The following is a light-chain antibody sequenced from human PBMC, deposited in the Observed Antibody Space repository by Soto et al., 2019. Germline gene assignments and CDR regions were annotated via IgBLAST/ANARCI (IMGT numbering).Light chain of an antibody. Sequence: HMTQSPSALSSSLGDGVTIAFLASQSISKYLAWYQQKPGKAPKLLIYKASSLESGVPSRFSGSGSGTEFTLTISSLQPDDFGTYYCQEYNSNWTFGQGTKVDIK. CDR3: QEYNSNWT. V-gene: IGKV1-5*03. J-gene: IGKJ1*01. CDR2: KAS. CDR1: QSISKY.